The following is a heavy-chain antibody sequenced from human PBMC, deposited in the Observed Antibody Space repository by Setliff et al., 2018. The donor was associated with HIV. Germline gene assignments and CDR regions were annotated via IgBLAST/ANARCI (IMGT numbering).Heavy chain of an antibody. CDR2: VDWGDNR. Sequence: SGPTLVNPTQTLTLTCTFSGFSLTTSGTCVSWIRQPPGKALEWLARVDWGDNRFYNSSLRTRLTISKDTSKNQVVLTMTNMDPVDTATYYCARTGAVAGRKPSLLLGYFDYWGQGALVTVSS. V-gene: IGHV2-70*17. J-gene: IGHJ4*02. D-gene: IGHD6-19*01. CDR1: GFSLTTSGTC. CDR3: ARTGAVAGRKPSLLLGYFDY.